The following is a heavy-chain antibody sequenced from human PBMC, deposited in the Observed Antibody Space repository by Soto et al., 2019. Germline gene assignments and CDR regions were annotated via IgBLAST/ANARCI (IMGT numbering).Heavy chain of an antibody. CDR2: ISYDGSNK. CDR1: GFTFSSYA. Sequence: GGSLRLSCAASGFTFSSYAMHWVRQAPGKGLEWVAVISYDGSNKYYADSVKGRFTISRDNSKNTLYLQMNSLRAEDTAVYYCARTREPPGYFDYWGQGTLVTLSS. J-gene: IGHJ4*02. D-gene: IGHD1-26*01. CDR3: ARTREPPGYFDY. V-gene: IGHV3-30-3*01.